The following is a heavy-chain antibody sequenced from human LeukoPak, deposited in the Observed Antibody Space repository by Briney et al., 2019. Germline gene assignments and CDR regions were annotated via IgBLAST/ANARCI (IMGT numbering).Heavy chain of an antibody. J-gene: IGHJ4*02. CDR2: ITGTGHTT. CDR1: GFTFTNYA. V-gene: IGHV3-23*01. Sequence: PGGSLILSCAASGFTFTNYAVAWVRQAPGKGLEWVSVITGTGHTTYYADSVKGRFTISRDNSKNTLYLQMNGLRAEDTAVYYCAKEGPNCGGDCYGVFDYWGQGTLVTVFS. D-gene: IGHD2-21*02. CDR3: AKEGPNCGGDCYGVFDY.